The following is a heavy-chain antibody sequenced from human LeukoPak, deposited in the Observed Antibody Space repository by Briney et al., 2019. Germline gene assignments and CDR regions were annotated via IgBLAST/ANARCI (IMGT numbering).Heavy chain of an antibody. CDR2: IKSDGSST. Sequence: PGGSLRLSCAASGFTFSSYWMYWVRQAPGKGLVWVSRIKSDGSSTAYADSVKGRFTISRDNAKNTLYLQMNSLRAEDTAVYYCARPGRDSGSYSQIDYWGQGTLVTVSS. CDR1: GFTFSSYW. V-gene: IGHV3-74*01. D-gene: IGHD1-26*01. J-gene: IGHJ4*02. CDR3: ARPGRDSGSYSQIDY.